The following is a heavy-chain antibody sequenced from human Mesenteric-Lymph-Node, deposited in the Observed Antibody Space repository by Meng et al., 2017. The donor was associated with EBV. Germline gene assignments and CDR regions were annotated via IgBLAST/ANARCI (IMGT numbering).Heavy chain of an antibody. CDR1: GASITSYH. Sequence: QWQLQESGPGPVKPSETLSLTCSVSGASITSYHWNWIRQSPGKGLEWIGYIYYTWSTNYSPSLKSRVTISVDTSKNQFSLKLSSVTAADTAVYYCARGDVFDIWGQGTMVTVSS. J-gene: IGHJ3*02. CDR3: ARGDVFDI. V-gene: IGHV4-59*01. CDR2: IYYTWST.